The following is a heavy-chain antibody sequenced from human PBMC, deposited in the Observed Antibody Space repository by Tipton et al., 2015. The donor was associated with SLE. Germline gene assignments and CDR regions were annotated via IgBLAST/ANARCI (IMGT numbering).Heavy chain of an antibody. D-gene: IGHD1-14*01. CDR3: ARNRYSDY. CDR1: GGSFSGYY. J-gene: IGHJ4*02. CDR2: INHSGST. Sequence: TLSLTCAVYGGSFSGYYWSWIRQPPGKGLEWIGEINHSGSTNYNPSLKSRVTISVDTSKNQFSLKLSSVTAADTAVYYCARNRYSDYWGQGTLVTVSS. V-gene: IGHV4-34*01.